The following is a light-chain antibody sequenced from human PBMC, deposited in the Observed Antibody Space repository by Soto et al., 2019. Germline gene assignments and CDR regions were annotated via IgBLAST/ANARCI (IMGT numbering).Light chain of an antibody. Sequence: EIVMTQSPATLSVSPGERATLSCRASQSVSSSYLAWYQQKPGQAHRLLIYGASSRATGIPDRFSGSGSGTDFTLTIRRLEPEDFAVYYCQQYGSSPITFGQGTRLEIK. CDR1: QSVSSSY. J-gene: IGKJ5*01. CDR3: QQYGSSPIT. CDR2: GAS. V-gene: IGKV3-20*01.